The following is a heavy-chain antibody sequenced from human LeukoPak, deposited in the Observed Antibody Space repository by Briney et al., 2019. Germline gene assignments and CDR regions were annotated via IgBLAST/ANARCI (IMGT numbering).Heavy chain of an antibody. V-gene: IGHV1-69*04. Sequence: SVKVSCKASGGTFSSYAISWVRQAPGQGLEWMGRIIPILGIANYAQKFQGRVTITADKSTSTAYMELSSLRSEDTAVYYCARDRGAAAGTSFYYYYGMDVWGQGTTVTVSS. CDR2: IIPILGIA. D-gene: IGHD6-13*01. J-gene: IGHJ6*02. CDR3: ARDRGAAAGTSFYYYYGMDV. CDR1: GGTFSSYA.